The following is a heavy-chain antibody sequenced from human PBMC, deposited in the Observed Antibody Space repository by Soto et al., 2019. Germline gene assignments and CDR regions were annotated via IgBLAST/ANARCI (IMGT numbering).Heavy chain of an antibody. CDR2: INHSGRT. J-gene: IGHJ6*02. D-gene: IGHD2-2*01. CDR1: GGSFSGYF. CDR3: ARGPRCINTSCSNDFYHFGLDV. Sequence: SETLSLTCAVYGGSFSGYFWTWVRQAPGKGLEWIGEINHSGRTNTNPSLKSRISTSVGTSKNQFSLRLSSVTAADTAFYYCARGPRCINTSCSNDFYHFGLDVWGQGTSVTVSS. V-gene: IGHV4-34*01.